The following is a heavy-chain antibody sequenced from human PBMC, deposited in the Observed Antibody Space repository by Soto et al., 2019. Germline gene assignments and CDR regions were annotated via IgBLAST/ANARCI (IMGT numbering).Heavy chain of an antibody. CDR1: GFTFSNSA. Sequence: GGSLRLSCTASGFTFSNSAMSWVRQVPGKGLEWVSGINWNSGSIGYGDSVKGRFAISRDNAKNSLHLQMNSLSAEDTAFYYCVKDESINWYSGHFRHWGQGTLVTVSS. V-gene: IGHV3-9*01. CDR3: VKDESINWYSGHFRH. D-gene: IGHD6-13*01. CDR2: INWNSGSI. J-gene: IGHJ1*01.